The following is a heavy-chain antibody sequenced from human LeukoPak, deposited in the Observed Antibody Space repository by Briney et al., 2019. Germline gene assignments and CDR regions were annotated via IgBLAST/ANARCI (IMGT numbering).Heavy chain of an antibody. CDR3: AKGSSGYFADL. J-gene: IGHJ5*02. CDR2: VSNDGGGI. CDR1: GFIFNNYG. Sequence: GGSLRLSCAASGFIFNNYGLIWVRQAPGKGLQWVSAVSNDGGGIQYAGFVRGRFTISRDNSKNMLFLQMNSLTAEDTALYYCAKGSSGYFADLWGQGTLGTVSS. D-gene: IGHD3-22*01. V-gene: IGHV3-23*01.